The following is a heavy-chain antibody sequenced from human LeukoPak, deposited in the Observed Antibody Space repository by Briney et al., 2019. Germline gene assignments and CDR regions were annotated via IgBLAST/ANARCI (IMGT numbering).Heavy chain of an antibody. V-gene: IGHV4-59*01. CDR3: ARGAPYSCDSSGYLFAY. Sequence: SETLSLTCTVSGGSINSYYWSWIRQPPGKGLEWIGYIYYSGSTNYNPSLKSRVTISVDTSKNQFSLKLSSVTAADTAVYYCARGAPYSCDSSGYLFAYWGQGTLVTVSS. D-gene: IGHD3-22*01. J-gene: IGHJ4*02. CDR1: GGSINSYY. CDR2: IYYSGST.